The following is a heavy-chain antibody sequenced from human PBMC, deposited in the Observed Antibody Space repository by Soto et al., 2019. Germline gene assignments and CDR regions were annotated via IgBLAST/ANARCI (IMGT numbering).Heavy chain of an antibody. CDR2: IIPIFGTA. V-gene: IGHV1-69*12. CDR1: GGTFSSYA. J-gene: IGHJ3*02. Sequence: QVQLVQSGAEVKKPGSSVKVSCKASGGTFSSYAISWVRQAPGQGLEWMGGIIPIFGTANYAQKFQGRVTITADEATRTAYMELSSLRSEYTAVYYCARVPDLRGQVDSDAFDMWGKGTMVTVSS. CDR3: ARVPDLRGQVDSDAFDM.